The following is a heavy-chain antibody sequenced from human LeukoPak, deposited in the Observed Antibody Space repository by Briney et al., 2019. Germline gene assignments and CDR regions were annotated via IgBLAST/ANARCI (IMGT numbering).Heavy chain of an antibody. Sequence: GRSLRLSCAASGFTFDDYAMHWVRQAPGKGLEWVSGISWNSGSIGYADSVKGRFTISRDNAENSLYLQMNSLRAEDTALYYCAKEIRYTGTTGLPDYWGQGTLVTVSS. V-gene: IGHV3-9*01. CDR2: ISWNSGSI. D-gene: IGHD1-7*01. CDR3: AKEIRYTGTTGLPDY. CDR1: GFTFDDYA. J-gene: IGHJ4*02.